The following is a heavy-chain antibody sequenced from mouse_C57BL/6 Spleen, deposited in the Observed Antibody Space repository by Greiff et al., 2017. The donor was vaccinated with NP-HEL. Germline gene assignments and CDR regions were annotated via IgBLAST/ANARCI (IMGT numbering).Heavy chain of an antibody. CDR1: GFTFSSYA. CDR2: ISDGGSYT. CDR3: ARERDYGSSPGFAY. J-gene: IGHJ3*01. Sequence: EVKVVESGGGLVKPGGSLKLSCAASGFTFSSYAMSWVRQTPEKRLEWVATISDGGSYTYYPDNVKGRFTISRDNAKNNLYLQMSHLKSEDTAMYYCARERDYGSSPGFAYWGQGTLVTVSA. V-gene: IGHV5-4*01. D-gene: IGHD1-1*01.